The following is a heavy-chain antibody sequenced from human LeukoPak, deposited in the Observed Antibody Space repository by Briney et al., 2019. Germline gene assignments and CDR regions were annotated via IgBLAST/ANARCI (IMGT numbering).Heavy chain of an antibody. CDR1: GYTFTSYG. CDR3: ARGSSWYPDDY. J-gene: IGHJ4*02. Sequence: AASVKVSCKASGYTFTSYGISWVRQAPGQGLEWMGWISAYNGNTNYAQKLQGRVTMTTDTSTSTAYMELSSLRSEDTAVYYYARGSSWYPDDYWGQGTLVTVSS. V-gene: IGHV1-18*01. D-gene: IGHD6-13*01. CDR2: ISAYNGNT.